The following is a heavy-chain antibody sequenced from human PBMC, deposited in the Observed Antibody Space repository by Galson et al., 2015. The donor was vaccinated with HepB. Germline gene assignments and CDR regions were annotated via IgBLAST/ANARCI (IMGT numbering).Heavy chain of an antibody. CDR2: MNPNSGNT. CDR3: ARGSVLYQLPDY. D-gene: IGHD2-2*01. V-gene: IGHV1-8*01. Sequence: SVKVSCKAYGYTFTSYDINWVRQATGQGLEWMGWMNPNSGNTGYAQKFQGRVTMTRNTSISTAYMELSSLRSEDTAVYYCARGSVLYQLPDYWGQGTLVTVSS. J-gene: IGHJ4*02. CDR1: GYTFTSYD.